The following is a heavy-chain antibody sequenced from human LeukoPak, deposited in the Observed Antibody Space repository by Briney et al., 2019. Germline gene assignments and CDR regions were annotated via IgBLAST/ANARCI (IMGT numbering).Heavy chain of an antibody. J-gene: IGHJ5*02. D-gene: IGHD5-24*01. Sequence: PSETLSLTCTVSGGSISSGGYYWSWIRQPPGKGLEWIGYIYHSGSTYYNPSLKSRVTISVDRSKNQFSLKLSSVTAADTAVYYCARGVEFWFDPWGQGTLVTVSS. CDR1: GGSISSGGYY. V-gene: IGHV4-30-2*01. CDR3: ARGVEFWFDP. CDR2: IYHSGST.